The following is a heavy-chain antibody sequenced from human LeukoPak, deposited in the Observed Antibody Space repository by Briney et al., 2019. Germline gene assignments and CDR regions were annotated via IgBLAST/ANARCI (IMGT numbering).Heavy chain of an antibody. D-gene: IGHD6-13*01. CDR1: DTIRSHY. CDR2: VFYSGST. Sequence: SETLSLTCIVSDTIRSHYWNWIRQPPGKGLEWIGYVFYSGSTNYNPSLKSRVAISLDTSRNQLSLRLSSVTAADTAVYYCARGHPGYSLSWGQGTLVTVSS. J-gene: IGHJ5*02. V-gene: IGHV4-59*11. CDR3: ARGHPGYSLS.